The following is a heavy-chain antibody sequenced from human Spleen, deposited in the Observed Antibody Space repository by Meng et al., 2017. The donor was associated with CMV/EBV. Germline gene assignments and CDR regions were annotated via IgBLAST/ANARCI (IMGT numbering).Heavy chain of an antibody. V-gene: IGHV3-21*01. CDR1: GFTFSSYS. D-gene: IGHD2-2*02. CDR2: ISSRISYI. CDR3: ASHPVVPAAIHGVYGMDV. Sequence: GGSLRPSCAASGFTFSSYSRNWVRQAPGKGLEWVSSISSRISYIYYADSVKGRFTIYRDNAKNSLYLQMNSLRAEDTAVYYCASHPVVPAAIHGVYGMDVWGQGTTVTVSS. J-gene: IGHJ6*02.